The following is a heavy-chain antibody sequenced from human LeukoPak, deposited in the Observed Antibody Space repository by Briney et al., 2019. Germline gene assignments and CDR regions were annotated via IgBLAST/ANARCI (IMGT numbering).Heavy chain of an antibody. Sequence: SETLSLTCTVSGGSISSYYWNWIRQPPGKRLEWIGNIYYSGSTDYIPALKSRVTISVDTSKNEFSLNLSSVTAEDTAMYYCARGGSNGYYGLFDYWGQGTLVTVSS. CDR3: ARGGSNGYYGLFDY. CDR1: GGSISSYY. D-gene: IGHD3-22*01. V-gene: IGHV4-59*08. J-gene: IGHJ4*02. CDR2: IYYSGST.